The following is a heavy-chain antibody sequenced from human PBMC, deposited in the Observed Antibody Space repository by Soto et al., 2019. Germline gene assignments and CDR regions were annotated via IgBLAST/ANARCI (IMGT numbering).Heavy chain of an antibody. J-gene: IGHJ4*02. CDR1: GFTFISYA. CDR2: ISGSGGST. D-gene: IGHD3-22*01. Sequence: GGSLRLSCAASGFTFISYAMSWVRQAPGKGLEWVSVISGSGGSTHYADSVKGRSTISRDNSKNTLHLQVNSLRGEDTAVYYCAKEADISGYYPDYWGQGTQVTVSS. CDR3: AKEADISGYYPDY. V-gene: IGHV3-23*01.